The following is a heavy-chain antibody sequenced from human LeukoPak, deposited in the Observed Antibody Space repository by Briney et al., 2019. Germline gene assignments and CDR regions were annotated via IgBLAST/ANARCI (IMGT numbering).Heavy chain of an antibody. J-gene: IGHJ4*02. D-gene: IGHD2-15*01. Sequence: GGSLRLSCTASGFTFSAYAMSWVRQAPGKGLEWVSGTSSNGGSRYHADSVKGRFTISRDNSKNTLYLQMNSLRAEDTAVYYCAKDKAVGYCSGGTCSYFDYWGQGTLVTVSS. CDR2: TSSNGGSR. CDR1: GFTFSAYA. CDR3: AKDKAVGYCSGGTCSYFDY. V-gene: IGHV3-23*01.